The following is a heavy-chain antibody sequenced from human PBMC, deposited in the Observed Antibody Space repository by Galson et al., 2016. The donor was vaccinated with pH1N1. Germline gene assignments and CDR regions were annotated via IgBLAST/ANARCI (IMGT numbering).Heavy chain of an antibody. D-gene: IGHD3-3*01. CDR2: TYYRSKWYN. Sequence: CAISGDSVSSHSATWNWIRQSPSRGLEWLGRTYYRSKWYNDYAESVKSRIIISPDTSKNQLSLQLNSVTPADTAVYYCARGVIDYDFWSGYKDHAAFDIWGQGTMVIVSS. CDR1: GDSVSSHSAT. V-gene: IGHV6-1*01. J-gene: IGHJ3*02. CDR3: ARGVIDYDFWSGYKDHAAFDI.